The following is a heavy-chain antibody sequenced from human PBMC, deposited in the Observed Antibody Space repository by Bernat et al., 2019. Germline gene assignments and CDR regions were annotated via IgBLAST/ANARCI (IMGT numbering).Heavy chain of an antibody. Sequence: QVQLVQSGAEVKKPGASVKVSCKASGYTFTSYGISWVRQAPGQGLEWMGWISAYNGNTNYAQKLQGRVTMTTDTSTSTAYMELRSLRSDDTAVYYCVRVVYYYDSSGYLYYYYGMDVWGQGTTVTVSS. D-gene: IGHD3-22*01. J-gene: IGHJ6*02. CDR1: GYTFTSYG. V-gene: IGHV1-18*01. CDR2: ISAYNGNT. CDR3: VRVVYYYDSSGYLYYYYGMDV.